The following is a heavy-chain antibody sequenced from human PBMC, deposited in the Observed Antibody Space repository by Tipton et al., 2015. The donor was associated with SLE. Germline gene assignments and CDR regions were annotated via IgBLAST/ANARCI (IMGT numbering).Heavy chain of an antibody. CDR2: IYPGDSDT. D-gene: IGHD5-24*01. V-gene: IGHV5-51*03. CDR3: ARKRVSRRDGYKYGMDV. CDR1: GYNFTTYW. Sequence: QLVQSGAEVKKPGESLKISCKGSGYNFTTYWIGWVRQMPGKGLEWMGIIYPGDSDTRYSPSFQGQVTISADKSISTAYLQWSSLKASDTAMYYCARKRVSRRDGYKYGMDVWGQGTTVTVSS. J-gene: IGHJ6*02.